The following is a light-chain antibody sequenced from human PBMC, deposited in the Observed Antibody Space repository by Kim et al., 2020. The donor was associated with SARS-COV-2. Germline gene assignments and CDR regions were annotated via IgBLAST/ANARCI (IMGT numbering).Light chain of an antibody. CDR3: QKYNSAPLT. V-gene: IGKV1-27*01. CDR2: AAS. CDR1: QAINSH. J-gene: IGKJ4*01. Sequence: DIQLTQSPSSLSASVGDRVTITCRASQAINSHLAWYQQKAGKVPELLISAASALQSGAPSRFSGSGSGTDFTLTISSLQPEDVATYSCQKYNSAPLTFGGGTKVDIK.